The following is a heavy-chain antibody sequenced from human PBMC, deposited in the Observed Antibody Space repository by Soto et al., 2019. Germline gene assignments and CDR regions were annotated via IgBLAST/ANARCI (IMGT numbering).Heavy chain of an antibody. CDR1: GFPFSSTD. CDR3: AKNSGWFNT. V-gene: IGHV3-23*01. CDR2: IDGSGGTT. J-gene: IGHJ5*02. D-gene: IGHD3-10*01. Sequence: LQSGGGLVQPGGSLTLSCAASGFPFSSTDMTWVRQAPGKGLDWVSTIDGSGGTTYYADSVKGRFTISRDNSMNTVYLQMNSLRADDTALYYCAKNSGWFNTWGQGALVTVSS.